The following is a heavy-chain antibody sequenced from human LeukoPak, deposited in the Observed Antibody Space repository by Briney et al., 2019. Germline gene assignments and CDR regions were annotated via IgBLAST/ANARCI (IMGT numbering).Heavy chain of an antibody. J-gene: IGHJ6*02. D-gene: IGHD1-26*01. Sequence: GASVKVSCKASGYTFTSYDINWVRQATGQGLEWMGWMNPNSGNTGYAQKFQGRVTMTRNTSISTAYMELSSLRSEDTAVCYCARVGVRVGAPNYYYGMDVWGQGTTVTVSS. CDR3: ARVGVRVGAPNYYYGMDV. V-gene: IGHV1-8*01. CDR2: MNPNSGNT. CDR1: GYTFTSYD.